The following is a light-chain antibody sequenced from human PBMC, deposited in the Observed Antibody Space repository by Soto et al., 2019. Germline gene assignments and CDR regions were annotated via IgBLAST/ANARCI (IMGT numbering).Light chain of an antibody. CDR3: ASWDDSLNGLYV. J-gene: IGLJ1*01. CDR1: SSNIGSGT. V-gene: IGLV1-44*01. CDR2: NNN. Sequence: QSALTQPPSVSGTPGQRGTISCSGSSSNIGSGTVNWYQQLPGTAPKLLIYNNNQWPSGVPDRFSGSKSGTSGSLAISGLQSEDEADYYCASWDDSLNGLYVFGTGSKVTVL.